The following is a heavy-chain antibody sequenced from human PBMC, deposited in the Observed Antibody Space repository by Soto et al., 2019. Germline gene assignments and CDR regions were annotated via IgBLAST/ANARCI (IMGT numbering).Heavy chain of an antibody. CDR2: IGSRGDAT. D-gene: IGHD6-19*01. CDR1: GFTFSYYG. V-gene: IGHV3-23*01. Sequence: EVQLLESGGGLVQPGGSLRLSCEASGFTFSYYGLTWVRQAPGRGLEWVSSIGSRGDATFYADSVRGRFSISRDNSKNTVTLQMDRLRGEDTARYYCARDSGVLEVAYSDDSWGHGTQVTVAS. J-gene: IGHJ5*01. CDR3: ARDSGVLEVAYSDDS.